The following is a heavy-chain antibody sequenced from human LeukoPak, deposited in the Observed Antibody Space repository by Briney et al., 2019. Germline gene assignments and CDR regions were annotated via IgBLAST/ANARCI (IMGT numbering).Heavy chain of an antibody. CDR2: IYYSGST. CDR3: ASSGYGSGIDY. J-gene: IGHJ4*02. Sequence: SETLSLTCAVSGGSISSGGYYWSWIRQHPGKGLEWIGYIYYSGSTYYNPSLKGRVTISVDTSKNQFSLKLSSVTAADTAVYYCASSGYGSGIDYWGQGTLVTVSS. D-gene: IGHD3-10*01. CDR1: GGSISSGGYY. V-gene: IGHV4-31*11.